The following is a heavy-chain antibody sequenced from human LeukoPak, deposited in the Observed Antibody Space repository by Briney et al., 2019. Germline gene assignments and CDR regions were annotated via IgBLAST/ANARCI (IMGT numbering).Heavy chain of an antibody. Sequence: GGSLRLSCAASGFTFSSYGMHWVRQAPGKGLEWVAFIRYDGSNKYYADSVKGRFTISRDNSKNTLYLQMNSLRAEDTAVYYCAKGDYYGSVYYYYGMDAWGQGTTVTVSS. CDR3: AKGDYYGSVYYYYGMDA. J-gene: IGHJ6*02. CDR2: IRYDGSNK. V-gene: IGHV3-30*02. CDR1: GFTFSSYG. D-gene: IGHD3-10*01.